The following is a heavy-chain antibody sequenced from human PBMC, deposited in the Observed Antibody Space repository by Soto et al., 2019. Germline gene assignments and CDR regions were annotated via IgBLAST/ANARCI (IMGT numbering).Heavy chain of an antibody. D-gene: IGHD2-2*02. J-gene: IGHJ6*02. Sequence: EVQLVESGGGLVQPGGSLRLSCAASGYIFSSYWMHWVRQAPGKGLVWVLRLHSDGWTTSYADSVKGRFTISRDNAKNTLYLQMNSLRAEDTAVYHCARQLPTAIRGGHYYSYGMDVWGQGTTVTVSS. CDR2: LHSDGWTT. CDR1: GYIFSSYW. V-gene: IGHV3-74*01. CDR3: ARQLPTAIRGGHYYSYGMDV.